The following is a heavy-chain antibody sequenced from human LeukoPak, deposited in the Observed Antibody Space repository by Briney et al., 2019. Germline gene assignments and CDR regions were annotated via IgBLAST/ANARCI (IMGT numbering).Heavy chain of an antibody. CDR2: INHSGST. D-gene: IGHD3-3*01. Sequence: SETLSLTCAVYGGSFSGYYWSWIRQPPGKGLEWIGEINHSGSTNYNPSLESRVTISVDTSKNQFSLKLSSVTAADTAVYYCARAGSYDFWSGYYTGWFDPWGQGTLVTVSS. CDR3: ARAGSYDFWSGYYTGWFDP. V-gene: IGHV4-34*01. J-gene: IGHJ5*02. CDR1: GGSFSGYY.